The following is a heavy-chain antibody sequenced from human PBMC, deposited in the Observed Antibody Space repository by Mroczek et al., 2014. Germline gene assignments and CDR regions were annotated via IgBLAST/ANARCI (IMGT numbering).Heavy chain of an antibody. CDR2: ISYDGSNK. Sequence: QVQLVESGGGVVQPGRSLRLSCAASGFTFSSYGMHWVRQAPGKGLEWVAVISYDGSNKYYADSVKGRFTISRDNSKNTLYLQMNSLRAEDTAVYYCAKXRYSGSYIGDYYGMDVWGQGTTVTVSS. J-gene: IGHJ6*02. CDR3: AKXRYSGSYIGDYYGMDV. CDR1: GFTFSSYG. V-gene: IGHV3-30*18. D-gene: IGHD1-26*01.